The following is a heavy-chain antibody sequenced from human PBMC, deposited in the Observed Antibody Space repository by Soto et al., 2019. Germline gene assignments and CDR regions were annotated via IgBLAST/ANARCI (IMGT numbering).Heavy chain of an antibody. D-gene: IGHD6-19*01. J-gene: IGHJ6*02. V-gene: IGHV1-69*13. CDR1: GGTFSSYA. CDR2: IIPIFGTA. CDR3: ARGLIAVAGNYYYGMDV. Sequence: SVKVSCKASGGTFSSYAISWVRQAPGQGLEWMRGIIPIFGTANYAQKFQGRVTITADESTSTAYMELSSLRSEDTAVYYCARGLIAVAGNYYYGMDVWGQGTTVTVSS.